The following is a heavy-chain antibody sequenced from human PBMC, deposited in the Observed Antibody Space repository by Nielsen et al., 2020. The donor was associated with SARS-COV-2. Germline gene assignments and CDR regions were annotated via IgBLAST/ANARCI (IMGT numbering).Heavy chain of an antibody. CDR1: GVTFSSYW. J-gene: IGHJ3*02. CDR2: INSDGSST. CDR3: ARDLYYDSTGMDI. V-gene: IGHV3-74*01. D-gene: IGHD3-22*01. Sequence: GESLKISCAASGVTFSSYWMHWVRQAPGKGLVWVSRINSDGSSTSYADSVKGRFTISRDNAKNTLYLQMNSLRAEDTAVYYCARDLYYDSTGMDIWGQGTMVTVSS.